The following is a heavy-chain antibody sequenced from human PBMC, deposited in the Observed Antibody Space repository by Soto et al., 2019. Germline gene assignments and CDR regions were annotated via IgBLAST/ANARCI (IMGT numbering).Heavy chain of an antibody. Sequence: GGSLRLSCVVSGFTLSGHWMSWVRQAPGKGLEWVANINEDGSRAYYVDSVRDRFTISKDNAKSSLYLEMDSLRAEDTALYYCVRALGAGRHDYWGHGTLVTVSS. D-gene: IGHD6-13*01. CDR1: GFTLSGHW. J-gene: IGHJ4*01. CDR3: VRALGAGRHDY. CDR2: INEDGSRA. V-gene: IGHV3-7*01.